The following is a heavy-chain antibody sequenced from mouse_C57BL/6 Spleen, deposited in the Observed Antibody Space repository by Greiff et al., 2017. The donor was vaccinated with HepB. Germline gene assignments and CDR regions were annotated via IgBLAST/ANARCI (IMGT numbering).Heavy chain of an antibody. CDR1: GYTFTSYW. J-gene: IGHJ4*01. CDR3: ARRGRLYGSSYVYYAMDY. CDR2: IDPSDSYT. D-gene: IGHD1-1*01. V-gene: IGHV1-69*01. Sequence: QVQLQQPGAELVMPGASVKLSCKASGYTFTSYWMHWVKQRPGQGLEWIGEIDPSDSYTNYNQKFKGKSTLTVDKSSSTAYMQLSSLTSEDSAVYYCARRGRLYGSSYVYYAMDYWGQGTSVTVSS.